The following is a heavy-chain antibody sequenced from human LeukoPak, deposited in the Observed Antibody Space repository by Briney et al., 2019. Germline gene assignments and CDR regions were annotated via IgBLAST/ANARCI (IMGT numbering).Heavy chain of an antibody. V-gene: IGHV1-2*02. CDR2: INPDSGGT. D-gene: IGHD4-23*01. J-gene: IGHJ4*02. Sequence: ASVKVSCKASGYTFTDYYIHWVRQAPGQGLEWMGWINPDSGGTNYAQKFQGRVTMTKDTSISTAYMELSRLRSDDTAVYYCARHVRTVVTPFDYWGQGTLVTVSS. CDR3: ARHVRTVVTPFDY. CDR1: GYTFTDYY.